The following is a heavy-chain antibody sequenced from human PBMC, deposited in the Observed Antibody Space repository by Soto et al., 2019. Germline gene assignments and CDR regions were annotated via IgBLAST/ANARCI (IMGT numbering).Heavy chain of an antibody. J-gene: IGHJ3*02. V-gene: IGHV1-46*03. Sequence: QVQLVQSGAEVKKPGASVKVSCKASGYTFTSYYMHWVRQAPGQGLEWMGIINPSGGSTSYAQKFQGRVTMPGDTSTSTVYMELSSLRSEDTAGYYCARANLWFGDGAFDIWGQGTMVTVSS. CDR2: INPSGGST. D-gene: IGHD3-10*01. CDR3: ARANLWFGDGAFDI. CDR1: GYTFTSYY.